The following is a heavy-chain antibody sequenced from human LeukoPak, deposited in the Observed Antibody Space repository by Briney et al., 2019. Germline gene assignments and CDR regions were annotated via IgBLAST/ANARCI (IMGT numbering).Heavy chain of an antibody. V-gene: IGHV1-46*01. J-gene: IGHJ4*02. Sequence: ASVKVSCKASGYTFTSYYMHWVRRAPGQGLEWMGIINPGGGSTSYAQKFQGRVTMTRDTSTSTVYMELSSLRSEDTAVYYCARVVVGATRIFDYWGQGTLVTVSS. CDR2: INPGGGST. CDR3: ARVVVGATRIFDY. CDR1: GYTFTSYY. D-gene: IGHD1-26*01.